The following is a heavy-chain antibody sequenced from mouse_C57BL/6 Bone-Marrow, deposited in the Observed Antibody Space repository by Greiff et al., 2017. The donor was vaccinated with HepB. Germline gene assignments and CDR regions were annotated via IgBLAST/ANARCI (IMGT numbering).Heavy chain of an antibody. Sequence: QVQLQQSGAELARPGASVKLSCKASGYTFTSYGISWVKQRTGQGLEWIGEIYPRSGNTYYNEKFKGKATLTADKSSSTAYMELRSLTSEDSAVYFCARVGILRGYFDVWGTGTTVTVSS. J-gene: IGHJ1*03. D-gene: IGHD1-1*01. CDR2: IYPRSGNT. CDR1: GYTFTSYG. CDR3: ARVGILRGYFDV. V-gene: IGHV1-81*01.